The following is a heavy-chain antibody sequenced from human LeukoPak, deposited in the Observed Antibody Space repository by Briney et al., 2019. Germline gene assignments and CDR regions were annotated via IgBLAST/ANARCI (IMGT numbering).Heavy chain of an antibody. V-gene: IGHV3-21*04. CDR2: ISSSSSYI. D-gene: IGHD3-22*01. CDR1: GFTFSTYS. J-gene: IGHJ6*02. Sequence: GGSLRLSCAASGFTFSTYSMTWVRQAPGKGLEWVSSISSSSSYIYYADSVKGRFTISRDNAKNSLYVQMNSLRAEDTAVYYCAKVLRTPNYYDSSGYYYYYGMDVWGQGTTVTVSS. CDR3: AKVLRTPNYYDSSGYYYYYGMDV.